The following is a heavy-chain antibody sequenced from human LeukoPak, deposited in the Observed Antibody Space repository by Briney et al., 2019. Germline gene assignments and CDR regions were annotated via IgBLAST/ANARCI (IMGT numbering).Heavy chain of an antibody. CDR2: IYYSGST. J-gene: IGHJ4*02. Sequence: PSETLSLTCTVSGGSVSGYYWSWVRQPPGKGLDWIGYIYYSGSTKYNPSLKSRVTISVDTSKNQFSLKLSSVTAADTAVYYCAIGWSFDYWGQGTLVTVSS. CDR3: AIGWSFDY. CDR1: GGSVSGYY. V-gene: IGHV4-59*08. D-gene: IGHD2-15*01.